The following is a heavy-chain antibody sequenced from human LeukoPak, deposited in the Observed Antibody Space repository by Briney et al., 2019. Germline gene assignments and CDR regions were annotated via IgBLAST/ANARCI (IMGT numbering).Heavy chain of an antibody. CDR1: GGSISSYY. Sequence: SETLSLTCTVSGGSISSYYWSWIRQPAGKGLEWIGSMYYSGSTFYNPSFKSRVTISVDTSKNQFSLKLSSVTAADTAVYYCAREHIVATMPVLNWFDPWGQGTLVTVSS. CDR3: AREHIVATMPVLNWFDP. J-gene: IGHJ5*02. D-gene: IGHD5-12*01. CDR2: MYYSGST. V-gene: IGHV4-59*08.